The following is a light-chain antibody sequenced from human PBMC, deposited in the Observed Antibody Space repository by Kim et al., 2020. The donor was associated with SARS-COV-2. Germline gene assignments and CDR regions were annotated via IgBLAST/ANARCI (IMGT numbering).Light chain of an antibody. CDR1: KLGDKY. CDR2: QNN. V-gene: IGLV3-1*01. J-gene: IGLJ2*01. Sequence: SFELTQPPSVSESPGQTASITCSGDKLGDKYACWYQQKPGQSPVLVIYQNNNRPSGIPERFSGSNSGNTATLTISGTQAMDEADYYCQAWDSGTAVFGGGTQLTVL. CDR3: QAWDSGTAV.